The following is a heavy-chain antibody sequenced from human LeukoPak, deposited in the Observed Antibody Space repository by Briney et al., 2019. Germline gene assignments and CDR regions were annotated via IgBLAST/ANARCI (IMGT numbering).Heavy chain of an antibody. D-gene: IGHD6-13*01. CDR1: GGSISTYY. V-gene: IGHV4-59*12. Sequence: PSETLSLTCTVSGGSISTYYWSWIRQPPGKGLEWIGHISYSGSPNYSPSLKSRVTISVDTSKNQFSLKLSSVTAADTAVYYCTRAFASGWYDAFDIWGKGTMVTVSS. CDR2: ISYSGSP. J-gene: IGHJ3*02. CDR3: TRAFASGWYDAFDI.